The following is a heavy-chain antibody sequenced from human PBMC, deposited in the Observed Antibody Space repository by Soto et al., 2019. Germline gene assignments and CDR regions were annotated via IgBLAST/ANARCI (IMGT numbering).Heavy chain of an antibody. CDR1: GYTFTSYA. D-gene: IGHD6-19*01. J-gene: IGHJ4*02. V-gene: IGHV1-3*01. Sequence: GASVKVSCKASGYTFTSYAMHWVRQAPGQRLEWMGWINAGNGNTKYSQKFQGRVTITRDTSASTAYMELSSLISEDTAVYYCARAASPHSSYDYWGQGTLVTVSS. CDR3: ARAASPHSSYDY. CDR2: INAGNGNT.